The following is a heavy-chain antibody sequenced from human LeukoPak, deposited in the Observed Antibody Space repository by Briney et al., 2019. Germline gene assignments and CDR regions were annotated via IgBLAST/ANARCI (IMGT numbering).Heavy chain of an antibody. CDR2: TSGSGVNS. Sequence: GGSLRLSCAASGFTLRSYDMSWVRQAPGKGLEWVTATSGSGVNSYYADSVRGRFTISRDNSQNTLYLQMDSLRAEDTALYYCAKEYSGYDFDYWGQGTLVTVSS. CDR3: AKEYSGYDFDY. V-gene: IGHV3-23*01. D-gene: IGHD5-12*01. J-gene: IGHJ4*02. CDR1: GFTLRSYD.